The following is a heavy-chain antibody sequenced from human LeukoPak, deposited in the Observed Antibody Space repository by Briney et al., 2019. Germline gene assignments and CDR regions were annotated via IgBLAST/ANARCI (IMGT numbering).Heavy chain of an antibody. CDR3: SRASSTSYYDY. CDR2: IYHSGST. V-gene: IGHV4-38-2*02. CDR1: GYSISNGYY. Sequence: SETLSLTCTVSGYSISNGYYWSWIRQPPGKGLEWIATIYHSGSTYYNPSLKSRVTISVDTSKNQFSLKLSSVTAADTALYYCSRASSTSYYDYWGQGSLVTVSS. J-gene: IGHJ4*02. D-gene: IGHD6-19*01.